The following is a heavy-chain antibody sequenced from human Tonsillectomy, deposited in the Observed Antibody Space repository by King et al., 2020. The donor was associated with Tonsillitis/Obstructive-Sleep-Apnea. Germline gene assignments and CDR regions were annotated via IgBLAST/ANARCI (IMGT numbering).Heavy chain of an antibody. J-gene: IGHJ3*02. CDR3: ATRLPDGSGGSCYSLATNEPFDI. Sequence: QLVQSGAEVKKPGASVKVSCKVSGYTLTELSMHWVRQAPGKGFEWMGGFDPEDDEAIYAQKFQGRVTMTEDTSTDTAYMELSSLRSEDTAVYYCATRLPDGSGGSCYSLATNEPFDIWGQGTMVTVSS. D-gene: IGHD2-15*01. V-gene: IGHV1-24*01. CDR2: FDPEDDEA. CDR1: GYTLTELS.